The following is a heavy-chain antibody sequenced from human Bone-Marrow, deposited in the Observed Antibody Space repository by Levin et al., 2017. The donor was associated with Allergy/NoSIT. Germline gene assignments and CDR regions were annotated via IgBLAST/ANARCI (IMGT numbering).Heavy chain of an antibody. CDR2: IIPILGIA. V-gene: IGHV1-69*02. J-gene: IGHJ6*02. CDR1: GGTFSSYT. D-gene: IGHD2-2*02. CDR3: ARGQYCSSTSCYTTYPNYYDDGMDV. Sequence: RASVKVSCKASGGTFSSYTISWVRQAPGQGLEWMGRIIPILGIANYAQKFQGRVTITADKSTSTAYMELSSLRSEDTAVYYCARGQYCSSTSCYTTYPNYYDDGMDVWGQGTTVTVSS.